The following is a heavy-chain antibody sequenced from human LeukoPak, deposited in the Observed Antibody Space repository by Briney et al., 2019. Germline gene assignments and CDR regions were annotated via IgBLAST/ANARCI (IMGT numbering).Heavy chain of an antibody. CDR1: GYTFTGYY. V-gene: IGHV1-2*02. J-gene: IGHJ4*02. D-gene: IGHD1-26*01. CDR2: INPNSGGT. CDR3: ARDTRYSGSYYDY. Sequence: ASVKVSCKASGYTFTGYYMHWVRQAPGQGLEWMVWINPNSGGTNYAQKFQGRVTMTRDTSISTAYMELSRLRSDDTAVYYCARDTRYSGSYYDYWGQGTLVTVPS.